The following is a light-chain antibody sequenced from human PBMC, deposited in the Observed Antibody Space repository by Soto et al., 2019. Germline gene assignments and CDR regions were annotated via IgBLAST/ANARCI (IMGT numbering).Light chain of an antibody. J-gene: IGKJ2*01. Sequence: EIVLAQSPGTLSLSPGERATLSCRASQSLSSNHLAWYQQKPGQAPRLLIYAAARRATGIPDRVSGSGSGTDFTLTISRLEPEDFTVYYCQQYGTSPRTFGPGTKLEIK. CDR2: AAA. CDR3: QQYGTSPRT. CDR1: QSLSSNH. V-gene: IGKV3-20*01.